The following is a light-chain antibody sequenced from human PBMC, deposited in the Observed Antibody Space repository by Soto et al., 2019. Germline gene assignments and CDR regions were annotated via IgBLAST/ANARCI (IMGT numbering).Light chain of an antibody. CDR3: QQYNSYSPRT. J-gene: IGKJ1*01. Sequence: DTPTTQSPSTLSASVGDRVTIPCRASQSISSWLAWYQQKPGKAPKLLIYDASSLESGVPSRFSGSGSGTEFTLTISSLQPDDFATYYCQQYNSYSPRTFGQGTKVDIK. CDR1: QSISSW. CDR2: DAS. V-gene: IGKV1-5*01.